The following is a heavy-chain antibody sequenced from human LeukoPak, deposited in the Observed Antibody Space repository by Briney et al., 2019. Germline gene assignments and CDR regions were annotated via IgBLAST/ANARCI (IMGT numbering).Heavy chain of an antibody. V-gene: IGHV3-7*01. CDR2: IRQDGDLK. Sequence: SGRSLRLSCAASGFTFSSYWMSWVRQAPGKGLEWVANIRQDGDLKHYVDSVRGRFTISRDNAENSLYLQMNSLRAEDTAIYYCAREIVGTIKSYFDYWGQGTLVTASS. CDR1: GFTFSSYW. D-gene: IGHD1-26*01. J-gene: IGHJ4*02. CDR3: AREIVGTIKSYFDY.